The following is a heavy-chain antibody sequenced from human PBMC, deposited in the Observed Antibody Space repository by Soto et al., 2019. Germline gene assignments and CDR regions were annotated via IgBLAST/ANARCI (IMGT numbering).Heavy chain of an antibody. Sequence: VGSLRLSCAASGFTFSSYSMNWVRQAPGKGLEWVSSISSSSSYIYYADSVKGRFTISRDNAKNSLYLQMNSLRAEDTAVYYCARDHTPRGLLWFGELSYPHYYYGMDVWGQGTTVTVSS. CDR3: ARDHTPRGLLWFGELSYPHYYYGMDV. D-gene: IGHD3-10*01. CDR1: GFTFSSYS. J-gene: IGHJ6*02. CDR2: ISSSSSYI. V-gene: IGHV3-21*01.